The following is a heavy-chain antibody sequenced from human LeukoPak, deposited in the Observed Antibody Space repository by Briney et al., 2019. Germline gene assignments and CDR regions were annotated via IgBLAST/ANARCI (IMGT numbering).Heavy chain of an antibody. CDR1: GFTFSSYA. D-gene: IGHD5-18*01. CDR3: AKVTRIQLWPPDAFDI. Sequence: RGSLRLSCAASGFTFSSYAMTWVRQAPGKVLEWVSAISGSGGSTYYADSVKGRFTISRDNSKNTLYLQMNSLRAEDTAVYYCAKVTRIQLWPPDAFDIWGQGTMVTVSS. V-gene: IGHV3-23*01. CDR2: ISGSGGST. J-gene: IGHJ3*02.